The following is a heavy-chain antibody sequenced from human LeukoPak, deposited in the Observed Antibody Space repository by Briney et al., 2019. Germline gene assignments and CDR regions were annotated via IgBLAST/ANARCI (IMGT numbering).Heavy chain of an antibody. CDR1: GGSINSDYW. J-gene: IGHJ4*02. D-gene: IGHD3-3*01. CDR3: ARDDDFLSAYNY. V-gene: IGHV4-4*02. CDR2: IYHTGSV. Sequence: SETLSLTCAVSGGSINSDYWWTWVRQSPGKGLGWIGEIYHTGSVNYNLSLESRVTISRDRSKNQFSLRLRSVTAADTAVYYCARDDDFLSAYNYWGQGILVTVSS.